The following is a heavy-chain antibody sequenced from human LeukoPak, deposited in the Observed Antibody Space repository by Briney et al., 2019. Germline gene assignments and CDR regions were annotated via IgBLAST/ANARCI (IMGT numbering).Heavy chain of an antibody. CDR3: AKNSASSLYYFDY. D-gene: IGHD4-23*01. CDR2: ISGSGGST. Sequence: GGSLRLSCAASGFTFSSYAMSWVRQAPGKGLEWVSAISGSGGSTYYADSVKGRFTISRDNSKNTLYLQMSSLRAEDTAVYYCAKNSASSLYYFDYWGQGTLVTVSS. J-gene: IGHJ4*02. V-gene: IGHV3-23*01. CDR1: GFTFSSYA.